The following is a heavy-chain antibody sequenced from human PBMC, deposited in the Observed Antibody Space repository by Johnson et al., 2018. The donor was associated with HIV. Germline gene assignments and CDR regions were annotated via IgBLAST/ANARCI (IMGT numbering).Heavy chain of an antibody. D-gene: IGHD2/OR15-2a*01. CDR2: ISYDGSNK. CDR3: AKAFLEDPSDAFDI. CDR1: GFTFSSYA. V-gene: IGHV3-30-3*01. J-gene: IGHJ3*02. Sequence: VQLVESGGGVVQPGRSLRLSCASSGFTFSSYAMHWVRQAPGKGLEWVAVISYDGSNKYYADSVKGRFTISRDNSKNTLYLQMNSLRAEDTALYYCAKAFLEDPSDAFDIWGQGTMVTVSS.